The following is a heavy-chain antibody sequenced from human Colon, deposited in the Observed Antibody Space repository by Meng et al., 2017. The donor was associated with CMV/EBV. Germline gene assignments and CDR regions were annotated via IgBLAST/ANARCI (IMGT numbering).Heavy chain of an antibody. J-gene: IGHJ5*02. CDR1: GNTLSTYV. Sequence: QLVQFKTEVKKPGDSGKVSCKASGNTLSTYVISWVRQAPGQGLEWMGWISANNGNTNYGKKFQGRVTMTTDTSTNTAYMELRSLRSDDTAVYYCATGGSPFFNPWGQGTLVTVSS. V-gene: IGHV1-18*01. D-gene: IGHD3-10*01. CDR3: ATGGSPFFNP. CDR2: ISANNGNT.